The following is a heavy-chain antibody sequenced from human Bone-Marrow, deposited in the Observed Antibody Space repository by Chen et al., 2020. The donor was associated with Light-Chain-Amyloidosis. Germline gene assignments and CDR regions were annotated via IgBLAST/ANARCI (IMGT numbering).Heavy chain of an antibody. CDR1: GYIITDYF. V-gene: IGHV1-69-2*01. CDR3: ATGGWYP. Sequence: EVHLVQSGAEVQQPGATVKISSKVAGYIITDYFMPWLRQAPGKGLEWMGLIDPEDGEVRYAENFQGRVTMTAGTSTDTAYLEWRWLTYEDPTVYYCATGGWYPWGQVALVTVSS. CDR2: IDPEDGEV. J-gene: IGHJ5*02. D-gene: IGHD6-19*01.